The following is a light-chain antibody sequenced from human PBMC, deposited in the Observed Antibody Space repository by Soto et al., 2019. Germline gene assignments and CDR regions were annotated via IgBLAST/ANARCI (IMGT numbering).Light chain of an antibody. CDR1: QSISSN. Sequence: ETVMPQSPTTLSVSPGERATLSCRASQSISSNLAWYQQRPGQAPRLLIYAASTRATDVPARFSGSGSGTEFTLTISSLQSEDFAVYYCQQYNNWPPYTFGQGTKLEIK. V-gene: IGKV3-15*01. J-gene: IGKJ2*01. CDR3: QQYNNWPPYT. CDR2: AAS.